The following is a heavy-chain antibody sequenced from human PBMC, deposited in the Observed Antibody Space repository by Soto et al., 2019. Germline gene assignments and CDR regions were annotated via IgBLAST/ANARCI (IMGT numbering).Heavy chain of an antibody. V-gene: IGHV3-30-3*01. CDR3: ARDQVYCSGGSCSDVFDY. CDR1: GFTVCSYA. CDR2: ISYDGSNK. Sequence: GSLRLCCAASGFTVCSYAMHGVRQDPGKGLEWVAVISYDGSNKYYADSVKGRFTISRDNSKNTLYLQMNSLRAEDTAVYYCARDQVYCSGGSCSDVFDYWGQGTLVTVSS. D-gene: IGHD2-15*01. J-gene: IGHJ4*02.